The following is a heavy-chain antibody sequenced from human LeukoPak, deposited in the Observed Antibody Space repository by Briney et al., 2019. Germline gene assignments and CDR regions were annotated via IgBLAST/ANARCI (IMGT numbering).Heavy chain of an antibody. V-gene: IGHV1-69*01. CDR1: GGTFTSFA. CDR3: ARRYYYDSSGYLPDDY. Sequence: SVKVSCKASGGTFTSFAISWGGKAPEKGLGWLGGFIPIFGTANYAQKFQGRVTITADESTSTAYMELSSLRSEDTAVYYCARRYYYDSSGYLPDDYWGQGTLVTVSS. J-gene: IGHJ4*02. CDR2: FIPIFGTA. D-gene: IGHD3-22*01.